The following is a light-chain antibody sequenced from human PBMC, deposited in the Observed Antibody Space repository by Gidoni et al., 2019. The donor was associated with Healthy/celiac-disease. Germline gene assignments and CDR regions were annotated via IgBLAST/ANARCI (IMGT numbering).Light chain of an antibody. CDR3: HQYNNWPYT. Sequence: EIVMTQSPATLSVSPGERATLSCRASQSVGSNLAWYQQKPGQAPRLLIYGAFTRATGIPARFSGSGSGTEFTLTIRSLQSEDFAVYYCHQYNNWPYTFGQXTKLEIK. CDR1: QSVGSN. J-gene: IGKJ2*01. CDR2: GAF. V-gene: IGKV3-15*01.